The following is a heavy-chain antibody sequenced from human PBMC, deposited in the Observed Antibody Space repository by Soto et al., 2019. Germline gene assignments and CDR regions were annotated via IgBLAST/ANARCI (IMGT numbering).Heavy chain of an antibody. V-gene: IGHV1-2*02. J-gene: IGHJ6*04. Sequence: ASVKVSCKACGYTFIDCFMHWVRQAPGQGLESMGWINPNSGGTNYAQKFQGRVTMTRDTSISTAYMELIRLRSDDTAVYYCASFRGYCSSTSCYMYYGMEVWGKGTTVTVSA. CDR2: INPNSGGT. CDR1: GYTFIDCF. D-gene: IGHD2-2*02. CDR3: ASFRGYCSSTSCYMYYGMEV.